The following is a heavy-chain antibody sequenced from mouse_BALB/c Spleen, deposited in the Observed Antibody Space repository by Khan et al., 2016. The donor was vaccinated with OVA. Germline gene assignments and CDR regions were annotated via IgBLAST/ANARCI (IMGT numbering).Heavy chain of an antibody. D-gene: IGHD2-1*01. Sequence: EVQLQESGPDLVKPSQSLALTCTVTGYSITSGYSWHWIRQFPGNKLEWMGYIYYRGSITYNPSLKSRISITRDTSKNQVFLQLISVTTEDTATYYCARDGNYMDYWGQGTSVTVSS. CDR1: GYSITSGYS. CDR2: IYYRGSI. CDR3: ARDGNYMDY. J-gene: IGHJ4*01. V-gene: IGHV3-1*02.